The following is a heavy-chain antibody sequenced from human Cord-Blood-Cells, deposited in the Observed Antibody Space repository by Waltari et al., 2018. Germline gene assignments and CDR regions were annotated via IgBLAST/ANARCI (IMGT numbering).Heavy chain of an antibody. CDR1: GGSISGYY. CDR2: INHSGIT. J-gene: IGHJ6*02. CDR3: ARVRKGYYYYGMDV. V-gene: IGHV4-34*01. Sequence: QVQLQQSGAGLVKPSETLSLTCAVSGGSISGYYWSWSRQPQGKGLAGIGEINHSGITNYNPSLQSRVTISVDTSNNQFSLKLSSVTAADTAVYYCARVRKGYYYYGMDVWGQRTTVTVSS.